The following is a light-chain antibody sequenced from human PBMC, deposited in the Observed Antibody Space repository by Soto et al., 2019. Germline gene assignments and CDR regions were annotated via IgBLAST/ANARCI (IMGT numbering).Light chain of an antibody. CDR3: SSFTSSLTLV. CDR1: SSDIGAYNY. V-gene: IGLV2-14*01. CDR2: EVS. Sequence: QSVLTQPAAMSGSPGQSIAISCTGTSSDIGAYNYVSWYQHHPGKAPKLMIYEVSNRPSGVSNRFSGSKSGNTASLTISGLQADDEADYYCSSFTSSLTLVFGGGTKVTVL. J-gene: IGLJ2*01.